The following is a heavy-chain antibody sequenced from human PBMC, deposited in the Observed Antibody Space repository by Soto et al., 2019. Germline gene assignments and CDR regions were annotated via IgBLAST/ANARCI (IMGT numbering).Heavy chain of an antibody. CDR3: AREGGYGYGQYNVDY. V-gene: IGHV1-18*01. Sequence: QVQLVQSGAEVKKPGASVKVSCKASGYTFTSYAITWVRQAPGQGLEWMGWISAYNDNTNYAQKLQGRVTLTTDTSTSTAYMELTSLRSDDTAVYYCAREGGYGYGQYNVDYWGQGTRVTVSS. D-gene: IGHD5-18*01. CDR1: GYTFTSYA. J-gene: IGHJ4*02. CDR2: ISAYNDNT.